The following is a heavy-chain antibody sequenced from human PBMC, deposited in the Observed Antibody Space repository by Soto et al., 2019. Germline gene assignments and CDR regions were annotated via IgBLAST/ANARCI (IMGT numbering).Heavy chain of an antibody. V-gene: IGHV3-23*01. CDR2: ISGAGGDT. CDR3: AKDRKITLIVVQTPFDL. J-gene: IGHJ4*02. D-gene: IGHD3-22*01. Sequence: PGGSLRLSCEASGFTFKDYAMSWVRQAPGKGLEWVSGISGAGGDTYYRETVQGRLTISIDNSKRIVYLQMNGLRADDTARYYCAKDRKITLIVVQTPFDLWGQGT. CDR1: GFTFKDYA.